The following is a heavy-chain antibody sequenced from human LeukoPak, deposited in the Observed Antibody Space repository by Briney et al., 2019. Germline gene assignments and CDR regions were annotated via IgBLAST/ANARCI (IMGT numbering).Heavy chain of an antibody. D-gene: IGHD3-16*01. CDR1: GYTFSRYW. CDR2: INEDGSTT. V-gene: IGHV3-74*01. Sequence: PGGSLSLSCVVSGYTFSRYWMHWVRQAPGKGLVWVSRINEDGSTTDYADSVKGRFTISRDNAKNTLSLQMNSLRAEDTAVYYCTRDTFGGDDFWGQGTLVTVSS. CDR3: TRDTFGGDDF. J-gene: IGHJ4*02.